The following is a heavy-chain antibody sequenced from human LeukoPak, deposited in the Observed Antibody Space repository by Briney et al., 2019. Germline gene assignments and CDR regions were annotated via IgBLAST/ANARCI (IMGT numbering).Heavy chain of an antibody. CDR3: ARGGWFGELLFDY. V-gene: IGHV3-74*01. J-gene: IGHJ4*02. D-gene: IGHD3-10*01. CDR2: INTDGNST. Sequence: GGSLRLSCAASGFTFSTYWMHWVRQAPGKGLVWVSQINTDGNSTTYADSVKGRFTVSRDNAKNTLYLQMNSLRAEDTAVYYCARGGWFGELLFDYWGQGTLVTVSS. CDR1: GFTFSTYW.